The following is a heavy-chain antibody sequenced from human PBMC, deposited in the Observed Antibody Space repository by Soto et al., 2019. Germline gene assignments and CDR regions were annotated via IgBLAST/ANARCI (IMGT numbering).Heavy chain of an antibody. CDR2: IYPGDSDT. V-gene: IGHV5-51*01. D-gene: IGHD3-3*01. CDR3: ARHKYYDFWSGQNLYGMDV. J-gene: IGHJ6*02. CDR1: GYSFTSYW. Sequence: GESLKISCKGSGYSFTSYWIGWVRQMPGKGLEWMGIIYPGDSDTRYSPSFQGQVTISADKSISTAYLQWSSLKASDTAMYYCARHKYYDFWSGQNLYGMDVWGQGTTVTVSS.